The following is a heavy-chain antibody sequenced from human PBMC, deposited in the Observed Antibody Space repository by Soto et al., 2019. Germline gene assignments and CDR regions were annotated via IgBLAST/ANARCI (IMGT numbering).Heavy chain of an antibody. V-gene: IGHV4-4*02. D-gene: IGHD3-9*01. Sequence: PSETLSHTCAFSSCSISSSNWWSWVRQPPGKGLEWIGEIYHSGSTNYNPSLKSRVTISVDTSKNQFSLKLSSVTAADTAVYYCARVYNDILTGIDYWGQGTLVTVSS. CDR2: IYHSGST. CDR3: ARVYNDILTGIDY. CDR1: SCSISSSNW. J-gene: IGHJ4*02.